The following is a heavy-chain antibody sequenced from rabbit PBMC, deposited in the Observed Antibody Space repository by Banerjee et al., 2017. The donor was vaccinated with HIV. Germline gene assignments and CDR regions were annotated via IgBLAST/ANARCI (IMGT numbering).Heavy chain of an antibody. CDR3: ARDMDDVIGWNFSW. D-gene: IGHD4-1*01. V-gene: IGHV1S45*01. CDR1: GFSFSNKVV. J-gene: IGHJ3*01. Sequence: QELLVESGGGLVQPEGFLILTCKASGFSFSNKVVMCWVRQAPGKGMEWIACINGVTGKALSASWARGRFTLSKSTSTTVTLQMTSLTAADTATYFCARDMDDVIGWNFSWWGQGTLVTVS. CDR2: INGVTGKA.